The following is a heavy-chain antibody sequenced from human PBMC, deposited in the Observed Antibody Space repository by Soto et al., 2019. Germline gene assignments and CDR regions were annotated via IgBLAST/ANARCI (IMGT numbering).Heavy chain of an antibody. J-gene: IGHJ4*02. D-gene: IGHD2-21*02. CDR2: IYYSGST. Sequence: QLQLQESGPGLVKPSETLSLTCTVSGGSISSSSYYWGWIRQPPGKGLEWIGSIYYSGSTYYNPSLKSRVTISVDTSKNQFSLKLSSVTAADTAVYYCARPQYGGNSGLDYWGQGTLVTVSS. CDR3: ARPQYGGNSGLDY. V-gene: IGHV4-39*01. CDR1: GGSISSSSYY.